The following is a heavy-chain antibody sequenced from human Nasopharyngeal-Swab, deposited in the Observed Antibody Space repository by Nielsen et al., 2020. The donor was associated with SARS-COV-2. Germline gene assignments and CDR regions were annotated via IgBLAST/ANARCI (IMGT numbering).Heavy chain of an antibody. Sequence: GEYLKISCAASGFTFSSYAMSWVRQAPGKGLEWVSVIYSGGSSTYYADSVKGRFTISRDNSKNTLYLQMNSLRAEDTAVYYCAKDLDYYDSSGYYGNAFDIWGQGTMVTVSS. V-gene: IGHV3-23*03. J-gene: IGHJ3*02. D-gene: IGHD3-22*01. CDR2: IYSGGSST. CDR1: GFTFSSYA. CDR3: AKDLDYYDSSGYYGNAFDI.